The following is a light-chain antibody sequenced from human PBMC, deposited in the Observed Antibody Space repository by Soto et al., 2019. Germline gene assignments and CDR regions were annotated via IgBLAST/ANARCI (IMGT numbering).Light chain of an antibody. CDR2: GAS. J-gene: IGKJ2*01. Sequence: EIVMTQSPATLSVSPGERATLSCRASQSVSSNLAWYQQKPGQAPRLLIYGASTRATGIAARFSGSGSGTEFTRTISSLKSEDFAVYYCQQYNNWRMYTFGQGTKLEIK. CDR3: QQYNNWRMYT. V-gene: IGKV3-15*01. CDR1: QSVSSN.